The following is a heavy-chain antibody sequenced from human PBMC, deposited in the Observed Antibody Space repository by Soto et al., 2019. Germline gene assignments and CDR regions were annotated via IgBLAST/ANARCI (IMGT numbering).Heavy chain of an antibody. Sequence: QVQLQESGPGLVKPSGTLSLTCAVSGGSISSSNWWSWVRQPPGKGLEWIGEIYHSGSTNYNPSLNSRVTVSVAKSKNQFALKLCSVTAADTAVYYCARGIRITIFGVAPYYYYYGMEVWGQGTTVTVSS. CDR3: ARGIRITIFGVAPYYYYYGMEV. CDR2: IYHSGST. V-gene: IGHV4-4*02. D-gene: IGHD3-3*01. CDR1: GGSISSSNW. J-gene: IGHJ6*02.